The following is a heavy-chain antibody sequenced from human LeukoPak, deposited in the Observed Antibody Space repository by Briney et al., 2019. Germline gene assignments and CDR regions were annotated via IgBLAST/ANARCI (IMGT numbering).Heavy chain of an antibody. J-gene: IGHJ4*02. CDR2: FEPEDGET. Sequence: SVKVSCKVSGYTLTELSMHWVRQAPGKGLEWMEGFEPEDGETIYAQKFQGRVTMTEDTSTDTAYMELSSLRSEDTAVYYCATLAAVRAYSSSWYEYYFDYWGQGTLVTVSS. D-gene: IGHD6-13*01. CDR3: ATLAAVRAYSSSWYEYYFDY. V-gene: IGHV1-24*01. CDR1: GYTLTELS.